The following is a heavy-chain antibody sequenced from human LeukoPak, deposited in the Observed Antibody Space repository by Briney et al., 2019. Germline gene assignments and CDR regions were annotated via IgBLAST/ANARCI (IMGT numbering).Heavy chain of an antibody. J-gene: IGHJ4*02. D-gene: IGHD4-17*01. CDR2: IDGEGSST. CDR1: GSTFSGYW. V-gene: IGHV3-74*01. Sequence: PPGGSLRLSCAASGSTFSGYWVHWVRQAPGKGLVWVSRIDGEGSSTSYADSVEGRFTISRDNAKNSLYLQMNSLRAEDTAVYYCARAGFYGDYTDYWGQGTLVTVSS. CDR3: ARAGFYGDYTDY.